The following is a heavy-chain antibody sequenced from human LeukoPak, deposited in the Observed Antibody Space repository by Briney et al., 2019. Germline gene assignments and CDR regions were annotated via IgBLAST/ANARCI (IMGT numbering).Heavy chain of an antibody. D-gene: IGHD4-17*01. CDR1: GFTFSGYY. CDR3: ARDRLRVFDY. Sequence: PGGSLRLSCAASGFTFSGYYMSWVRQAPGKGLEWVSVIYSGGSTYYADSVKGRFTISRDNSKNTLYLQMNSLRAEDTAVYYCARDRLRVFDYWGQGTLVTVSS. J-gene: IGHJ4*02. CDR2: IYSGGST. V-gene: IGHV3-53*01.